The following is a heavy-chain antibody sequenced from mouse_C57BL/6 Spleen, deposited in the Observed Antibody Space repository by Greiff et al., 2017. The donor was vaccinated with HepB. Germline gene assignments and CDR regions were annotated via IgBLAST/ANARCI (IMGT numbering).Heavy chain of an antibody. CDR1: GFTLSDYY. CDR3: ARHGGDYAMDY. CDR2: ISNGGGST. Sequence: EVKLVESGGGLVQPGGSRKLSCAASGFTLSDYYMYWVRQTPEKRLEWVAYISNGGGSTYYPDTVKGRFTISRDNAKNTLYLQMSRLKSEDTAMYYCARHGGDYAMDYWGQGTSVTVSS. V-gene: IGHV5-12*01. J-gene: IGHJ4*01.